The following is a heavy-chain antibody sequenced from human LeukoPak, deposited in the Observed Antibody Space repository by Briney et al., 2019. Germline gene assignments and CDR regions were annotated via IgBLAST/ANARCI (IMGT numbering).Heavy chain of an antibody. CDR1: GYTFTGYY. Sequence: SVKVSCKASGYTFTGYYMHWVRQAPGQGLEWMGWISAYNGNTNYAQKLQGRVTMTTDTSTSTAYMELRSLRSDDTAVYYCARDLRMGPGYCSSTSCYGNWFDPWGQGTLVTVSS. CDR3: ARDLRMGPGYCSSTSCYGNWFDP. J-gene: IGHJ5*02. CDR2: ISAYNGNT. V-gene: IGHV1-18*04. D-gene: IGHD2-2*01.